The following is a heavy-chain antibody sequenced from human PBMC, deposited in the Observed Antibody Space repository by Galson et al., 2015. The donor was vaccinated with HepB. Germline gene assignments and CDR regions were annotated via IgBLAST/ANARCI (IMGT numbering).Heavy chain of an antibody. D-gene: IGHD2-2*01. Sequence: SLRLSCAASGFGFSNYGMHWVRQAPGKGLEWVALIWYDGSNKYYADSVKGRFTISRDNSQRTLHLQMNSLRAEDTAVYYCARSVYQLPPPVRFGMDVWGQGTTVTVSS. CDR3: ARSVYQLPPPVRFGMDV. CDR1: GFGFSNYG. V-gene: IGHV3-33*01. J-gene: IGHJ6*02. CDR2: IWYDGSNK.